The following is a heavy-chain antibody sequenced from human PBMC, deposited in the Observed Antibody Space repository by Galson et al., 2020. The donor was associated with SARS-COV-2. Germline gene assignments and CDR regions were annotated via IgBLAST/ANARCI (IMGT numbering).Heavy chain of an antibody. V-gene: IGHV4-4*02. CDR1: GGPTSSDNW. D-gene: IGHD7-27*01. CDR3: SRLKTGAQFDY. J-gene: IGHJ4*02. CDR2: IYHIRTT. Sequence: SETLTPTCAVPGGPTSSDNWTSWVRQHPGKWQECNGDIYHIRTTNNNPSLKTRVTISVDKSKNHFPLNLKSVTAADTHVYFCSRLKTGAQFDYWGQGTLVTVS.